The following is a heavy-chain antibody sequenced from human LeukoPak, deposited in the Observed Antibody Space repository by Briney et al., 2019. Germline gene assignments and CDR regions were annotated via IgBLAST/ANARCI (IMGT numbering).Heavy chain of an antibody. D-gene: IGHD3/OR15-3a*01. CDR1: GFTFSSYG. V-gene: IGHV3-33*01. CDR2: IWYDGSSD. CDR3: ARGTGNYFYYMAV. J-gene: IGHJ6*03. Sequence: GGSLRLSCAASGFTFSSYGMHWVRQAPGKGLECVALIWYDGSSDYYAHSVKGRFTISRDNSKNTLYLQMNSLRAEDTAVYYCARGTGNYFYYMAVWGKGTTVTVSS.